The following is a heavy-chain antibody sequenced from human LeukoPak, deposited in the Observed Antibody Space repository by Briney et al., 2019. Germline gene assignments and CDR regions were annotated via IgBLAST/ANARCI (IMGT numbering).Heavy chain of an antibody. V-gene: IGHV4-61*02. Sequence: SETLSLTCTVSGGSIRSGSYYWGWIRQPAGKGLEWIVRIYTSGSTNYNPSLKSRVTLSVDTSKNQFSLKLSSVTAADTAVYYCARGPGNFDWLFSDYYYYYMDVWGKGTTVTVSS. CDR2: IYTSGST. D-gene: IGHD3-9*01. J-gene: IGHJ6*03. CDR3: ARGPGNFDWLFSDYYYYYMDV. CDR1: GGSIRSGSYY.